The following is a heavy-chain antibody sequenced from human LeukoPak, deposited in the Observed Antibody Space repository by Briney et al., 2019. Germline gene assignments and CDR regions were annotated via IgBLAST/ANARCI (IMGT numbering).Heavy chain of an antibody. CDR1: GFILSSYG. CDR2: IRGSTSYI. D-gene: IGHD3-22*01. J-gene: IGHJ3*02. CDR3: GRDFYDSSGYYYGAFDM. V-gene: IGHV3-21*01. Sequence: GGSLRLSCAASGFILSSYGLHWVRQAPGKGLEGVSSIRGSTSYINYADSVKGRFTISRDNAKSSLYLQMNSLRAEDTAMYYCGRDFYDSSGYYYGAFDMWGQGTMVTVSS.